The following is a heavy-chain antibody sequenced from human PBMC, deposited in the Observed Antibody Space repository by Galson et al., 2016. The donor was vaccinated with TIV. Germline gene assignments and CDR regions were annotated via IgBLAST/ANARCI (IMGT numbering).Heavy chain of an antibody. CDR1: GFTVSSHY. Sequence: SLRLSCAASGFTVSSHYISWVRQAPGKGLEWVSFIYSGGSTKYADSVKGRFTISRDSSESTVFLQMNSLRGEDTAVYYCARHLSAADYFGMDVWGQGTTVTVSS. V-gene: IGHV3-53*01. CDR2: IYSGGST. J-gene: IGHJ6*02. CDR3: ARHLSAADYFGMDV. D-gene: IGHD2-15*01.